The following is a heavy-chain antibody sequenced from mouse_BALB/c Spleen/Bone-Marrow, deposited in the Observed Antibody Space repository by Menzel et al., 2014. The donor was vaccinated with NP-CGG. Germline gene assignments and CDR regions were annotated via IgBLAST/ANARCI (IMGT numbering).Heavy chain of an antibody. CDR3: AGGTGYYFDY. CDR2: ISYSGNT. CDR1: GDSITNAY. Sequence: EVKLMESGPSLVKPSQTLSLTCSVTGDSITNAYWNWIRKFPGNKIDYMGYISYSGNTYYNPSLKSRISITRDTSKSQFYLQLNSVTTEDTATYFCAGGTGYYFDYWGQGTTLTVSS. V-gene: IGHV3-8*02. D-gene: IGHD3-3*01. J-gene: IGHJ2*01.